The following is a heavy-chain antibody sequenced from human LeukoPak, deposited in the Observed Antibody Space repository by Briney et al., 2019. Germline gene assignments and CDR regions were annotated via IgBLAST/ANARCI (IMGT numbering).Heavy chain of an antibody. CDR3: ATERYCSSTTCPLTFND. D-gene: IGHD2-2*01. CDR2: IKSKKDGETT. Sequence: GGSLRLSCAASGFTFSSYSMNWVRRAPGKGLEWVGRIKSKKDGETTEYAAPVKGRFTISRDDPETTVYLQMNSLKTEDTAVYFCATERYCSSTTCPLTFNDWGQGTLVTVSS. J-gene: IGHJ4*02. V-gene: IGHV3-15*07. CDR1: GFTFSSYS.